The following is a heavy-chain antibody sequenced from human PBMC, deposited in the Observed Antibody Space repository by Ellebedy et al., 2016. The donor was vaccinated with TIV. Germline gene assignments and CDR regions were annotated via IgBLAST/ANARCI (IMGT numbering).Heavy chain of an antibody. CDR2: INPNSGGT. CDR1: GYTFTGYY. CDR3: ARAIAGWYYFDY. V-gene: IGHV1-2*02. J-gene: IGHJ4*02. D-gene: IGHD1-26*01. Sequence: ASVKVSCKASGYTFTGYYMHWVRQAPGQGLEWMGWINPNSGGTTYAQKFQGRVTMTRDTSVSTAYMELSRLRSDDTAVYYCARAIAGWYYFDYWGQGTLVTVSS.